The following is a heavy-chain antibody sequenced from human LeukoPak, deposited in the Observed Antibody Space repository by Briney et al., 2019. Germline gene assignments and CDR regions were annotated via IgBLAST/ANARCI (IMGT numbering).Heavy chain of an antibody. CDR2: IYTSGST. Sequence: SETLSLTCTVSGGSISSGSYYWSWIRQPAGKGLEWIGRIYTSGSTNYNPSLKSRVTISVDTSKNQFSLKLSSVTAADTAVYYCARAIYCSSTSCARYYYYMDVWGKGTTVTVSS. D-gene: IGHD2-2*01. V-gene: IGHV4-61*02. J-gene: IGHJ6*03. CDR1: GGSISSGSYY. CDR3: ARAIYCSSTSCARYYYYMDV.